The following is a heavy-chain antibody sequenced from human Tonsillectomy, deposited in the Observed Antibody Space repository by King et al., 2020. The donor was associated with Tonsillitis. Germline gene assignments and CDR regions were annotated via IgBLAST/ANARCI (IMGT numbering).Heavy chain of an antibody. CDR2: IIPILGIA. CDR3: ARMGVPAAGGWAYNWFDP. J-gene: IGHJ5*02. D-gene: IGHD2-2*01. Sequence: VQLVESGAEVKKPGSSVKVSCKASGGTFSSYAISWVRQAPGQGLEWMGRIIPILGIANYAQKFQGRVTITADKSTSTAYMELSSLRSEDTAVYYCARMGVPAAGGWAYNWFDPWGQGTLVTVSS. V-gene: IGHV1-69*09. CDR1: GGTFSSYA.